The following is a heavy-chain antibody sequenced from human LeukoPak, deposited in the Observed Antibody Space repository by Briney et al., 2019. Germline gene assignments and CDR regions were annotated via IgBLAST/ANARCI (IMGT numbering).Heavy chain of an antibody. CDR1: GFTFSGYA. D-gene: IGHD3-22*01. Sequence: GRSLRLSCAASGFTFSGYAMHWVRQAPGKGLEWVAVISYDGSNKYYADSVKGRFTISRDNSKNTLYLQMNSLRAEDTAVYYCARDNRGYYSYYYYGMDVWGQGTTVTVSS. J-gene: IGHJ6*02. CDR3: ARDNRGYYSYYYYGMDV. V-gene: IGHV3-30-3*01. CDR2: ISYDGSNK.